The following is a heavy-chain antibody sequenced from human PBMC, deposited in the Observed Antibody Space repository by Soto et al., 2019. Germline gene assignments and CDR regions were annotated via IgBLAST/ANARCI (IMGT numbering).Heavy chain of an antibody. J-gene: IGHJ6*02. CDR3: ARSQGSSTSLEIYYYYYYGMDV. CDR2: IIPISETT. CDR1: GGTFSSYA. Sequence: QVQLVQSGAEVNKPGSSVKFSCKASGGTFSSYAISWVRQAPGQGLEWMGGIIPISETTNYAQKFQGRVTITADESKSTAYMELSSMRSEDTAVYYCARSQGSSTSLEIYYYYYYGMDVWGQGTTVTVSS. D-gene: IGHD2-2*01. V-gene: IGHV1-69*01.